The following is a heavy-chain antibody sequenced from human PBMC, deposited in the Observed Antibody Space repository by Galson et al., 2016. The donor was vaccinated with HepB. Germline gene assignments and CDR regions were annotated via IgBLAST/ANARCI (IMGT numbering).Heavy chain of an antibody. V-gene: IGHV4-59*01. CDR1: GGSISSYY. CDR2: VYYSGST. CDR3: ARSKVGDWVWYFDL. J-gene: IGHJ2*01. D-gene: IGHD2-21*02. Sequence: SETLSLTCTVSGGSISSYYWSWIRQPPGRGLEWIGYVYYSGSTNYNPSLKSRVTISVAPSKNQFSLRLTSVTAADTGVYYCARSKVGDWVWYFDLWGRGTLLTVSS.